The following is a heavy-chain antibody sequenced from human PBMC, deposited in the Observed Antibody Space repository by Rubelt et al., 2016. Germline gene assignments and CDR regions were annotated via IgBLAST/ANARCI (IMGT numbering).Heavy chain of an antibody. CDR3: ARVGCSSTSCYN. J-gene: IGHJ4*02. D-gene: IGHD2-2*02. CDR1: GGSISSGGYY. V-gene: IGHV4-31*03. CDR2: INHSGSS. Sequence: QVQLQESGPGLVKPSQTLSLTCTVSGGSISSGGYYWSWIRQPPGKGLEWIGEINHSGSSNYNPSLKGRCTISVDTSNNQFSLKLSSVTAADTAVYYCARVGCSSTSCYNWGQGTLVTVSS.